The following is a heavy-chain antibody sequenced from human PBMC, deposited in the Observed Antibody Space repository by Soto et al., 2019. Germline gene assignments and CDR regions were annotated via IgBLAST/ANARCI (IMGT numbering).Heavy chain of an antibody. CDR1: GFTFSSYS. Sequence: GGSLRLSCAASGFTFSSYSMNWVRQAPGKGLEWVSSISSSSSYIYYADSVKGRFTISRDNAKNSLYLQMNSLRAEDTAVYYCARVMGSYYDFWSGYSTPTGDYGMDVWGQGTTVTVSS. J-gene: IGHJ6*02. D-gene: IGHD3-3*01. CDR3: ARVMGSYYDFWSGYSTPTGDYGMDV. V-gene: IGHV3-21*01. CDR2: ISSSSSYI.